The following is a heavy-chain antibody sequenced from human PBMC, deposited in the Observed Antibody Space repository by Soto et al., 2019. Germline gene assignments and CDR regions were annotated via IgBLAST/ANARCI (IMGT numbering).Heavy chain of an antibody. D-gene: IGHD6-6*01. J-gene: IGHJ6*02. CDR2: IWYDGSNK. Sequence: GGSLRLSCAASGFTFSSYGMHWVRQAPGKGLEWVAVIWYDGSNKYYADSVKGRFTISRDNSKNTLYLQMNSLRAEDTAVYYCARGGLYSSSSGHGMDVWGQGATVTVSS. CDR1: GFTFSSYG. CDR3: ARGGLYSSSSGHGMDV. V-gene: IGHV3-33*01.